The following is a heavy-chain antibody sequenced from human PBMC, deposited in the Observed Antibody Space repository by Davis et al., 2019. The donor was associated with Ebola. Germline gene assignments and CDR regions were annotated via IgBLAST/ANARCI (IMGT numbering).Heavy chain of an antibody. V-gene: IGHV4-4*02. J-gene: IGHJ5*02. CDR1: GGSISSSNW. Sequence: SETLSLTCAVSGGSISSSNWWSWVRQPPGKGLEWIGEINHSGSTNYNPSLKSRVTISVDTSKNQFSLKLSSVTAADTAVYYCARGARVGLYTSWFDPWGQGTLVTVPS. CDR2: INHSGST. CDR3: ARGARVGLYTSWFDP. D-gene: IGHD1-26*01.